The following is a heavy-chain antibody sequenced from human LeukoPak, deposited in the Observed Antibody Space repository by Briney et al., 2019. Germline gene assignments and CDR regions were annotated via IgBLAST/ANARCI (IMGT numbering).Heavy chain of an antibody. V-gene: IGHV3-30*03. D-gene: IGHD1-26*01. J-gene: IGHJ4*02. Sequence: GGSLRLSCAASGFTFRNYVIHWVRQAPGKGLEWVAVISYDGTNEYYADSVKGRFTISRDNSKNTLYLQMNSLRVGDTAVYYCASGAGGWELLTKSTFDYWGQGTLVTVSS. CDR3: ASGAGGWELLTKSTFDY. CDR2: ISYDGTNE. CDR1: GFTFRNYV.